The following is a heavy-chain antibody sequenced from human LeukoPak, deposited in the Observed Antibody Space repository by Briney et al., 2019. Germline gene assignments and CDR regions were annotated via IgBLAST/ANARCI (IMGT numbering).Heavy chain of an antibody. J-gene: IGHJ6*03. D-gene: IGHD3-3*01. CDR3: ARVRFLEWLFSPYYYYMDV. V-gene: IGHV1-58*02. CDR1: GFTFTSSA. Sequence: SVKVSCKASGFTFTSSAMQWVRQARGQRLEWIGWIVVGSGNTNYAQKFQERVTITRDMSTSTAYMELSSLRSEDTAVYYCARVRFLEWLFSPYYYYMDVWGKGTTVTVSS. CDR2: IVVGSGNT.